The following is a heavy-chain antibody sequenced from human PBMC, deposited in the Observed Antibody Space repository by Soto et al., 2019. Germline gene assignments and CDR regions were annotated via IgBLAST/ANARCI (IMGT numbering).Heavy chain of an antibody. CDR3: TRFASTLSWFFDL. V-gene: IGHV3-73*02. J-gene: IGHJ2*01. Sequence: EVQLVESGGGLVQPGGSLKLSCAASGFTFSASAMHWVRQASGKGLEWVGRIRSKGNNYATEYAASVNGRFTISRDDSKNTAYLQMNSLKNEDTVVYYCTRFASTLSWFFDLWGRGSLVTVSS. D-gene: IGHD3-10*01. CDR2: IRSKGNNYAT. CDR1: GFTFSASA.